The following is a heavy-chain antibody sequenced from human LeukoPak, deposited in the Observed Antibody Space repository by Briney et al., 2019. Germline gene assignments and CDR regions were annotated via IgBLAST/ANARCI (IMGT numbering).Heavy chain of an antibody. CDR2: INGDGTTT. CDR1: GFTFSSYW. CDR3: ASSRDGYNYMNY. V-gene: IGHV3-74*01. J-gene: IGHJ4*02. D-gene: IGHD5-24*01. Sequence: PGGSLRLPCAASGFTFSSYWMHWVRQAQGKGLVWVSRINGDGTTTSYADSVKGRFTISRDSAKNTLYLQMNSLRAEDTAVYYCASSRDGYNYMNYWGQGTLVTVSS.